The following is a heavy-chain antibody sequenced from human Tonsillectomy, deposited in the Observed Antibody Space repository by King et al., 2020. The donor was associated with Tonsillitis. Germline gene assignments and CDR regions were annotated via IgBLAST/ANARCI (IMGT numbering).Heavy chain of an antibody. Sequence: VQLVQSGAEVKKPGASVKVSCKVSGYTLTELSMHWVRQAPGKGLEWMGGFDPEDGETIYAQKFQGRVTMTEDTSTATAYMELSSLRSEDTAVYYWSTSPTLYCSSTSCYRSAFDIWGQGTMVTVSS. V-gene: IGHV1-24*01. D-gene: IGHD2-2*02. CDR1: GYTLTELS. CDR3: STSPTLYCSSTSCYRSAFDI. CDR2: FDPEDGET. J-gene: IGHJ3*02.